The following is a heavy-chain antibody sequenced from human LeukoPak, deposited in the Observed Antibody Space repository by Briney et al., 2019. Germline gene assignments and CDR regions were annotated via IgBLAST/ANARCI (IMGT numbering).Heavy chain of an antibody. CDR2: IIPIFGTA. Sequence: SVKVSCKASGGTFFSYAISWVRQAPGQGLEWMGGIIPIFGTANYAQKFQGRVTITADESTSTAYMELSSLRSEDTAVYYCASGSKQQLVPGLDYWGQGTLVTVSS. V-gene: IGHV1-69*13. J-gene: IGHJ4*02. D-gene: IGHD6-13*01. CDR3: ASGSKQQLVPGLDY. CDR1: GGTFFSYA.